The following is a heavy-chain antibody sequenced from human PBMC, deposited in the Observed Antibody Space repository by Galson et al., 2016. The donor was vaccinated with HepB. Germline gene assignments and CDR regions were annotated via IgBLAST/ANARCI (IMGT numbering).Heavy chain of an antibody. J-gene: IGHJ6*02. CDR1: KFTFSKYA. CDR2: LNSIGGDT. D-gene: IGHD2-2*01. CDR3: AKHTATSCYGALDV. V-gene: IGHV3-23*01. Sequence: SLRLSCAASKFTFSKYAMTWVRQAPGKGLEWVSALNSIGGDTFYANSVKGRFTISRDNAKNTVCLQMNSLRAEDTAVSYCAKHTATSCYGALDVWGQGTTVTVSS.